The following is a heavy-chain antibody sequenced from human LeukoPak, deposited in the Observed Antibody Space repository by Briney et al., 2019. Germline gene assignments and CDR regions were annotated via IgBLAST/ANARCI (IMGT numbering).Heavy chain of an antibody. CDR1: GFTFSHHW. J-gene: IGHJ5*02. Sequence: GGSLRLSCAASGFTFSHHWMHWVRQAPGKGLVRVSHISSDESSTTYADSVKGRFTISRDNRKNTLYLQMNSLRVEDMAMYYCTRNPDGRNWFDPWGQGTLVTVSS. CDR3: TRNPDGRNWFDP. D-gene: IGHD1-14*01. V-gene: IGHV3-74*01. CDR2: ISSDESST.